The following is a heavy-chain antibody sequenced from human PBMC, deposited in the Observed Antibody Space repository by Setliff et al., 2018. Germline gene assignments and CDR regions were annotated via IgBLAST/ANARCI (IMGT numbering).Heavy chain of an antibody. CDR3: SRLVRFCTRVACQTLSGGEF. J-gene: IGHJ1*01. V-gene: IGHV1-18*01. Sequence: ASVKVSCKTSGYSFTDYGIAWVRQATGQGLEWMGWISAHTGNTYSGQKLHDRLTLTTDTSTNTAYMELRSLGSDDTAVYYCSRLVRFCTRVACQTLSGGEFWGQGTLVTVSS. D-gene: IGHD2-8*01. CDR2: ISAHTGNT. CDR1: GYSFTDYG.